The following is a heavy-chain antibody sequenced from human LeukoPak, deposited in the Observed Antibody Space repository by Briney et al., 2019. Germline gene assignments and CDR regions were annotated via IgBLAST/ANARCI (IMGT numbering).Heavy chain of an antibody. J-gene: IGHJ4*02. Sequence: QPGGSLRLSCAASGFTFSSYAMSWVRQAPGKGLEWVSAISGSGGSTYYADSVKGRFTISRDNSKNTLYLQMNSLRAEDTAVYYCAKLAPYYYDSSGYYSECWGQGTLVTVSS. CDR3: AKLAPYYYDSSGYYSEC. D-gene: IGHD3-22*01. CDR1: GFTFSSYA. CDR2: ISGSGGST. V-gene: IGHV3-23*01.